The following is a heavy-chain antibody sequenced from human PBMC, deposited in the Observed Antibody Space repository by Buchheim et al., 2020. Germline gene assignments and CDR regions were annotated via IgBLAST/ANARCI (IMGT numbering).Heavy chain of an antibody. CDR1: GFTFSSYG. V-gene: IGHV3-30*03. CDR3: ARGIAVAQNYYYYYGMDV. D-gene: IGHD6-19*01. J-gene: IGHJ6*02. CDR2: ISYDGSNK. Sequence: QVQLVESGGGVVQPGRSLRLSCVASGFTFSSYGMHWVRQAPGKGLEWVAVISYDGSNKYYADSVKGRFTISRDNAKNSLYLQMNSLRAEDTAVYYCARGIAVAQNYYYYYGMDVWGQGTT.